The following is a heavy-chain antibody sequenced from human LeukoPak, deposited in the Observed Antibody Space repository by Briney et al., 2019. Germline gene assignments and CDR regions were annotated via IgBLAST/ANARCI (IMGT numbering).Heavy chain of an antibody. CDR3: ARDLVTVTKGFDI. V-gene: IGHV4-59*11. D-gene: IGHD4-17*01. J-gene: IGHJ3*02. Sequence: SETLSLTCAVSDDSFSSHYWTWIRQPPRKGLEGIGYISYIGRTNYNPSLKSRVTISIDTSKNQFSLKLTSVTAADTAVYYCARDLVTVTKGFDIWGQGTMVSVSS. CDR1: DDSFSSHY. CDR2: ISYIGRT.